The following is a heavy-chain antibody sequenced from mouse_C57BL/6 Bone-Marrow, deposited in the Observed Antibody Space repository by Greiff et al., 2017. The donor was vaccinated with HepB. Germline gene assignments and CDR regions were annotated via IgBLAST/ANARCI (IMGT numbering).Heavy chain of an antibody. Sequence: QVQLKESGAELVKPGASVKISCKASGYAFSSYWMNWVKQRPGKGLEWIGQIYPGDGDTNYNGKFKGKATLTADKSSSTAYMQLSSLTSEDSAVYFCARGTRGYGNYDYWGQGTTLTVSS. CDR1: GYAFSSYW. D-gene: IGHD2-10*02. V-gene: IGHV1-80*01. CDR2: IYPGDGDT. CDR3: ARGTRGYGNYDY. J-gene: IGHJ2*01.